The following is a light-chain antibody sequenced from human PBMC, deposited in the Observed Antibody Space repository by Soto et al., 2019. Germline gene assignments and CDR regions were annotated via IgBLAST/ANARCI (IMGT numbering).Light chain of an antibody. CDR3: QQYDSSPWT. Sequence: LTQSPGTLSLSPGERATLSCRASQSVSSSFVAWFQQKPGQSPRLLIYGTSSRATGIPDRFSGRGSGTDFTLTINRLEPEDFALYFCQQYDSSPWTFGQGTKVDI. CDR1: QSVSSSF. J-gene: IGKJ1*01. V-gene: IGKV3-20*01. CDR2: GTS.